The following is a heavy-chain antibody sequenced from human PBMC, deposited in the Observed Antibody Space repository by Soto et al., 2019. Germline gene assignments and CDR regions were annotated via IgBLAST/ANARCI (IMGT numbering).Heavy chain of an antibody. CDR2: IIPILGIA. J-gene: IGHJ3*02. V-gene: IGHV1-69*04. Sequence: SVKVSCKASGGTFSSYTISWVRQAPGQGLEWMGRIIPILGIANYAQKFQGRVTITADKSTSTAYMELSSLRSEDTAVYYCAREGIITGTTSDDAFDIWGQGTMVTV. CDR3: AREGIITGTTSDDAFDI. CDR1: GGTFSSYT. D-gene: IGHD1-20*01.